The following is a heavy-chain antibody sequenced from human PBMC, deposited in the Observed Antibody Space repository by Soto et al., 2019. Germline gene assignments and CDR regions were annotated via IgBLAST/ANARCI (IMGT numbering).Heavy chain of an antibody. D-gene: IGHD1-1*01. J-gene: IGHJ4*02. CDR1: GFSFNTYS. CDR3: AKGETWNPLDY. V-gene: IGHV3-21*04. CDR2: ISTSSSYI. Sequence: GGSLRLSCAASGFSFNTYSMNWVRQAPGKGLEWVSTISTSSSYIFYADSVKGRFTISRDNANNSLYLEMSSLRAEDTAVYYCAKGETWNPLDYWGQGTLVTVSS.